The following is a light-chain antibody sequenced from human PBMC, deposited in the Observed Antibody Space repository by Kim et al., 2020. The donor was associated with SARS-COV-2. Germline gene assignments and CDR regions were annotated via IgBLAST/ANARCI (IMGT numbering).Light chain of an antibody. V-gene: IGLV3-1*01. CDR3: QVWDNSLGV. CDR2: QDN. J-gene: IGLJ2*01. Sequence: SYELTQPPSVSVSPGETATISCTGDNLQFKYVCWYQRTAGHSPVLVLYQDNKRPSGIPERFSGSNSGNKATLNISGTQAMDEADYYCQVWDNSLGVFGAGTQLT. CDR1: NLQFKY.